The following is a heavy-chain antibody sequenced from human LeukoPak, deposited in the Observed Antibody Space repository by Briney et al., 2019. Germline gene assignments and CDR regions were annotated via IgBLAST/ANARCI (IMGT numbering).Heavy chain of an antibody. CDR3: AKGGFNLGYIDY. CDR2: IWYDGSNK. CDR1: GFTFSTYG. D-gene: IGHD2-2*02. V-gene: IGHV3-30*02. J-gene: IGHJ4*02. Sequence: SGGSLRLSCAVSGFTFSTYGMHWVRQAPGKGLEWVAVIWYDGSNKYYTDSVKGRFTISRDNSKNTLYLQMNSLGSEDTAVYYCAKGGFNLGYIDYWGQGTLVTVSS.